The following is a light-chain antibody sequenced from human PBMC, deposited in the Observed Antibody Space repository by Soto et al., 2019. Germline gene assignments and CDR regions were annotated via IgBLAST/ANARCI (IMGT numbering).Light chain of an antibody. CDR3: SSYAGSNIYVV. Sequence: QSALTQPPSASGSPGQSATISCTGTGSDVGGYNYVSWYQHHPGKAPKLMLYEVSTRPSGVPDRFSGSKSGNTASLTVSGLQAEDEADYYCSSYAGSNIYVVFGGGTKVTVL. CDR2: EVS. V-gene: IGLV2-8*01. J-gene: IGLJ2*01. CDR1: GSDVGGYNY.